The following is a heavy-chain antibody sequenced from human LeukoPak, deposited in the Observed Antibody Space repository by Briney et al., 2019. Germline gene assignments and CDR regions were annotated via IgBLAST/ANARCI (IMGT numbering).Heavy chain of an antibody. CDR2: IWYGGSNK. V-gene: IGHV3-30*02. J-gene: IGHJ3*02. CDR1: GFTFSSYG. Sequence: PGGSLRLSCAASGFTFSSYGMHWVRQAPGKGLEWVAVIWYGGSNKYYADSVKGRFTISRDNSKNTLYLQMNSLRAEDTAVYYRAKDRGAMDAFDIWGQGTMVTVSS. CDR3: AKDRGAMDAFDI. D-gene: IGHD2-2*01.